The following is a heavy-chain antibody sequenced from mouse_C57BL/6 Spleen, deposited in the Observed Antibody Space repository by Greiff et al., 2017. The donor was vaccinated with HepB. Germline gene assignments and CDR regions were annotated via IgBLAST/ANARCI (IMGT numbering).Heavy chain of an antibody. Sequence: VKLMESGPGLVAPSQSLSITCTVSGFSLTSYGVSWVRQPPGKGLEWLGVIWGDGSTNYHSALISRLSISKDNSKSQVFLKLNSLQTDDTATYYCAKGSPYDYDEGFAYWGQGTLVTVSA. CDR2: IWGDGST. CDR3: AKGSPYDYDEGFAY. CDR1: GFSLTSYG. V-gene: IGHV2-3*01. J-gene: IGHJ3*01. D-gene: IGHD2-4*01.